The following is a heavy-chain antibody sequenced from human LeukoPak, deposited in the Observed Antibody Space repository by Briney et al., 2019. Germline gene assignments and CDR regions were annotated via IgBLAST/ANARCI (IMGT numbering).Heavy chain of an antibody. CDR2: ISWNSGSI. Sequence: PGGSLKLSCAASGFTFSSYGMHWVRQAPGKGLEWVSGISWNSGSIGYADSVKGRFTISRDNAKNSLYLQMNSLRAEDTALYYCAKVKGGSSWYGDYFDYWGQGTLVTVSS. CDR1: GFTFSSYG. D-gene: IGHD6-13*01. J-gene: IGHJ4*02. CDR3: AKVKGGSSWYGDYFDY. V-gene: IGHV3-9*01.